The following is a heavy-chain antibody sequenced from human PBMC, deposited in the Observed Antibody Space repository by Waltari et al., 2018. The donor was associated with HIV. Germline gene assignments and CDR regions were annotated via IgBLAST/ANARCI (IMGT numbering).Heavy chain of an antibody. CDR2: IRNKAYGGTT. Sequence: GFSFSDYAMTWVRQAPGKGLEWVGFIRNKAYGGTTDYAASVKGRFTISRDDSKMIAYLQMDSLKTDDTAVYFCARDRDDGLDVWGQGTTVTVSS. CDR3: ARDRDDGLDV. V-gene: IGHV3-49*04. CDR1: GFSFSDYA. D-gene: IGHD1-1*01. J-gene: IGHJ6*02.